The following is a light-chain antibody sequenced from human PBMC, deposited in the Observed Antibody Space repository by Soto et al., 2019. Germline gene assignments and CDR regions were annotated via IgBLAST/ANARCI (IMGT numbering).Light chain of an antibody. CDR1: QGISSA. Sequence: AIQLTQSPSSLSASVGDSVTITCRASQGISSALAWYQQTPGRAPKLLIFDASTLESGVSSRFSGSRSGTDFPLTVSSLQPEDFATYYCQQFDDHPFTFGPGTRVDF. J-gene: IGKJ3*01. CDR2: DAS. CDR3: QQFDDHPFT. V-gene: IGKV1D-13*01.